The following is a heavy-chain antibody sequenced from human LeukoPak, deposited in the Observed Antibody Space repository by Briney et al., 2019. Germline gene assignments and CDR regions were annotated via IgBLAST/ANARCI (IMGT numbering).Heavy chain of an antibody. J-gene: IGHJ4*02. CDR1: DFIFSNFE. CDR3: ARALSPDFDY. Sequence: GGSLRLSCAASDFIFSNFEMNWVRQAPGKGLEWVSSISSSSSHIHYADSVKGRFTISRDNTKNSLYLQMNSLRAEDTAVYYCARALSPDFDYWGQGTLVTVSS. V-gene: IGHV3-21*01. CDR2: ISSSSSHI.